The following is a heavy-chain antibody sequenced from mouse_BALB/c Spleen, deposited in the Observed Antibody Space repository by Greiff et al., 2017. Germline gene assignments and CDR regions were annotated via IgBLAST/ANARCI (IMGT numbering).Heavy chain of an antibody. CDR3: ARGDYYGSSYEDFDY. D-gene: IGHD1-1*01. Sequence: EVKLVESGPGLVKPSQSLSLTCTVTGYSITSDYAWNWIRQFPGNKLEWMGYISYSGSTSYNPSLKSRISITRDTSKNQFFLQLNSVTTEDTATYYCARGDYYGSSYEDFDYWGQGTTLTVSS. J-gene: IGHJ2*01. V-gene: IGHV3-2*02. CDR1: GYSITSDYA. CDR2: ISYSGST.